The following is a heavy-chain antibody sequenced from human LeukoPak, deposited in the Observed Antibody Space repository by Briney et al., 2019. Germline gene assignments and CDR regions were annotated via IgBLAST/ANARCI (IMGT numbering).Heavy chain of an antibody. CDR1: GGSISSSNW. V-gene: IGHV4-4*02. CDR2: IYHSGST. D-gene: IGHD2-8*01. CDR3: ARSYCTNGVCYRGNWFDP. J-gene: IGHJ5*02. Sequence: SETLSLTCAVSGGSISSSNWWSWVRQPPGKGLEWIGEIYHSGSTNYNPSLKSRVTISVDKSKNQFSLKLSSVTAADTAVYYCARSYCTNGVCYRGNWFDPWGQGTLVTVSS.